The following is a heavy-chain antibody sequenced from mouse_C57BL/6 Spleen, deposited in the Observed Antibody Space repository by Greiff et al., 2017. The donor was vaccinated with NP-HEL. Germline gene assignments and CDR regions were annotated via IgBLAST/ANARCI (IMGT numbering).Heavy chain of an antibody. V-gene: IGHV1-80*01. CDR3: ARWGKGDAMDY. CDR1: GYAFSSYW. Sequence: QVQLQQSGAELVKPGASVKISCKASGYAFSSYWMNWVKQRPGKGLEWIGQIYPGDGDTNYNGKFKGKATLTADKSSSTAYMQLSSLTSEDSAVYFCARWGKGDAMDYWGQGTSVTVSS. J-gene: IGHJ4*01. CDR2: IYPGDGDT.